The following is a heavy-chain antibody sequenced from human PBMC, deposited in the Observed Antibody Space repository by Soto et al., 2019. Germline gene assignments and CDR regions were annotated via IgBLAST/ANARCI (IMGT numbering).Heavy chain of an antibody. CDR1: GATFGNTA. CDR2: IVPMFGTA. J-gene: IGHJ5*02. D-gene: IGHD3-3*01. CDR3: ARDGDPGYAFWSGPLGGGRFDP. V-gene: IGHV1-69*12. Sequence: QVQLVQSGAEVKKPGSSVNVSCKTSGATFGNTAVTWVRQAPGQGLEGMGGIVPMFGTANYAQKFQGRVTITADESTNTAYMELSSLRSDDTAVYYCARDGDPGYAFWSGPLGGGRFDPWGQGTLVTVSS.